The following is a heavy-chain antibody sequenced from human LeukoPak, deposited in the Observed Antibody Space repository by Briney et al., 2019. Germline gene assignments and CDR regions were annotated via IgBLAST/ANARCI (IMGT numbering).Heavy chain of an antibody. J-gene: IGHJ4*02. D-gene: IGHD4-11*01. CDR1: GFTFSSYS. V-gene: IGHV3-21*06. CDR2: ISSSSTYI. Sequence: GGSLRLSCAASGFTFSSYSMNWVRQAPGKGLEWVSSISSSSTYIYYADSVKGRFTISRDKAKNSLYLQMNSLRAEDTAVYYCARDLTTVTAAVFAYWGQGTLVTVSS. CDR3: ARDLTTVTAAVFAY.